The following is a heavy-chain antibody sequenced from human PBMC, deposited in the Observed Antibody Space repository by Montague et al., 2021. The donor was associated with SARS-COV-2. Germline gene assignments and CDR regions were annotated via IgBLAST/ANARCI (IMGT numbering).Heavy chain of an antibody. CDR3: ARLESTWGVIIRGAFHI. D-gene: IGHD3-10*01. CDR1: GDSINNSRYY. J-gene: IGHJ3*02. CDR2: IYYSGSA. V-gene: IGHV4-39*01. Sequence: SETLSLTCSVSGDSINNSRYYWGWIRQPPGKGLEWIGTIYYSGSAYYNPSLKSRVTISVDTSKDQFSLKLNSVTATDTAVYYCARLESTWGVIIRGAFHIWGQGTKVTVSS.